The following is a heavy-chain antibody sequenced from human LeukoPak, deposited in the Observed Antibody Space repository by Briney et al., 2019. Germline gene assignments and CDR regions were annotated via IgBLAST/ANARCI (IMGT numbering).Heavy chain of an antibody. CDR1: GGSISPYY. CDR2: IFHSGTT. V-gene: IGHV4-59*01. CDR3: ARGGYYYLDV. Sequence: SETLSLTCTMSGGSISPYYWSWIRQPPGKGLEWIAYIFHSGTTKYNPSLKSQVAISLDTPKSQFSLKLHSVTAADTAVYYCARGGYYYLDVWGGGTTVTVSS. J-gene: IGHJ6*03.